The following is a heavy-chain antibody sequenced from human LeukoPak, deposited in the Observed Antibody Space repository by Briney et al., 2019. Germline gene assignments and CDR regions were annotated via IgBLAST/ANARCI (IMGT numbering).Heavy chain of an antibody. CDR3: AVSSTSWFRVGYYMDV. Sequence: SVKVSCKASGGTFSSYAISWVRQAPGQGLEWMGGIIPIFGTANYAQKFQGRVTITADESTSTAYMELSSLRSEDTAVYYCAVSSTSWFRVGYYMDVWGKGTTVTVSS. V-gene: IGHV1-69*13. J-gene: IGHJ6*03. D-gene: IGHD2-2*01. CDR2: IIPIFGTA. CDR1: GGTFSSYA.